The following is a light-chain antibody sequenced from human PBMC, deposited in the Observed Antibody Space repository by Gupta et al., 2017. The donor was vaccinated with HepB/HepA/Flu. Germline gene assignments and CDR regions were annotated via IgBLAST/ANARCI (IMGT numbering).Light chain of an antibody. Sequence: QSVLTQPPSLSAAPGQKVTISCSGSTSNIGSNYVSWYQQVPGTAPKLLIYDNDYRPSGIPDRFSGSKSGTSATLAVTGLQTGDEADYYCGTWDTSLSAVVFGGGTKLTVL. J-gene: IGLJ2*01. V-gene: IGLV1-51*01. CDR2: DND. CDR1: TSNIGSNY. CDR3: GTWDTSLSAVV.